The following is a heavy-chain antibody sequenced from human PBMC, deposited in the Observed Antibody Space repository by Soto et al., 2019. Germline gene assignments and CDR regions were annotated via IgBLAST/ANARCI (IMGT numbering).Heavy chain of an antibody. CDR2: IIPIFGTA. V-gene: IGHV1-69*01. CDR1: GGTFSSYA. J-gene: IGHJ3*02. D-gene: IGHD3-22*01. Sequence: QVQLVQSGSEVKKPGSSVKVSCKASGGTFSSYAISWVRQAPGQGLEWMGGIIPIFGTANYAQKFQGRVTITADESTSTAYMELRSLRSEDTAVYYCARLHQHSSGYYLDRKDDAFDIWGQGTMVTVSS. CDR3: ARLHQHSSGYYLDRKDDAFDI.